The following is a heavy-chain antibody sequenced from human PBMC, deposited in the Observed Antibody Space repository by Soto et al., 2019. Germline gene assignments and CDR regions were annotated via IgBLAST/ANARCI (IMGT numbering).Heavy chain of an antibody. J-gene: IGHJ4*02. Sequence: EVQLVESGGGLVQPGGSLRLSCAASGFTFSTYTMNWVRQAPGKGLEWVSYISNSDSTTYYADSVKGRFTISRDNAKNSLYLQMTSLRDEDTAVYYCATGGLGTFASWGQGTLVTVSS. CDR2: ISNSDSTT. V-gene: IGHV3-48*02. D-gene: IGHD7-27*01. CDR3: ATGGLGTFAS. CDR1: GFTFSTYT.